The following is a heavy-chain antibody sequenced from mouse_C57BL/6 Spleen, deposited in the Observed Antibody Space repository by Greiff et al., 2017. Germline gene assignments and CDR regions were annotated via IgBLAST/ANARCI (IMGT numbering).Heavy chain of an antibody. CDR2: IDPANGNT. D-gene: IGHD1-1*01. CDR3: AYYYGSSPYAMDY. J-gene: IGHJ4*01. CDR1: GFNIKNTY. V-gene: IGHV14-3*01. Sequence: VQLQQSVAELVRPGASVKLSCTTSGFNIKNTYMHWVKQRPEQGLEWIGRIDPANGNTKYAPKFQGKATITADTSSNTAYLQLSSLTSEDTAIYYCAYYYGSSPYAMDYWGQGTSVTVSS.